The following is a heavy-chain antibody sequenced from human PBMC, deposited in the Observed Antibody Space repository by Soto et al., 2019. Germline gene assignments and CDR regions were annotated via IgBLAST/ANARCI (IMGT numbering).Heavy chain of an antibody. J-gene: IGHJ6*02. Sequence: SDTLSVTCTVSGGTISRYYWSWIRQPPGKGLEWIGYMYNTGSTVYNPSFKSRVTISVDTSKNQFSLKLNSVTAADTAVYYCARDLWGYCGTDCYPLDVWGQGTTVTVSS. CDR2: MYNTGST. V-gene: IGHV4-59*01. CDR1: GGTISRYY. D-gene: IGHD2-21*02. CDR3: ARDLWGYCGTDCYPLDV.